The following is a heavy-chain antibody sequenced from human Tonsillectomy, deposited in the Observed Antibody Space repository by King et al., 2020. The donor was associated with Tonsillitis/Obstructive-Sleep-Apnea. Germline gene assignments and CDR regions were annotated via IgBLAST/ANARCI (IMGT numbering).Heavy chain of an antibody. J-gene: IGHJ6*02. CDR2: INPNSGGT. CDR3: ARDTEATVTTSYYYFGMDV. D-gene: IGHD4-17*01. Sequence: VQLVESGAEVKKPGASVKVSCKASGYTFTGYYMHWVRQAPGQGLEWMGWINPNSGGTNYAQKFQGRVTMTRDTSISTAYMELSRLRSDDTAVYYCARDTEATVTTSYYYFGMDVWGQGTTVTVSS. V-gene: IGHV1-2*02. CDR1: GYTFTGYY.